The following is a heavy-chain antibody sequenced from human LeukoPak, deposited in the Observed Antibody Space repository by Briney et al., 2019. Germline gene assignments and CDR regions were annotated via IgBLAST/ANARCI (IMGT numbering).Heavy chain of an antibody. Sequence: ASVKVSCKASGYTFTSFYMHWARQAPGQGLEWMGIINPSGGSTSYAQKFQGRVTMTRDMSTSTVYMELSSLRSEDTAVYYCARVPFCSGGSCPRYFDYWGQGTLVTVSS. CDR1: GYTFTSFY. D-gene: IGHD2-15*01. V-gene: IGHV1-46*01. CDR2: INPSGGST. J-gene: IGHJ4*02. CDR3: ARVPFCSGGSCPRYFDY.